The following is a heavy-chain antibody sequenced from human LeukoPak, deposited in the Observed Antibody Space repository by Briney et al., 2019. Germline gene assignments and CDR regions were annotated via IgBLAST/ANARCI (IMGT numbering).Heavy chain of an antibody. CDR1: GFTVTNAW. CDR2: VSDSSDV. J-gene: IGHJ4*02. Sequence: GSLRLSCAASGFTVTNAWMSWVRQAPGKGLEWVSTVSDSSDVHYSDSVKGRFTISRDNARNSLYLQMNSLRDEDTAVYYCARDGLHTAHFDYWGQGTLVTVSS. D-gene: IGHD5-18*01. V-gene: IGHV3-69-1*01. CDR3: ARDGLHTAHFDY.